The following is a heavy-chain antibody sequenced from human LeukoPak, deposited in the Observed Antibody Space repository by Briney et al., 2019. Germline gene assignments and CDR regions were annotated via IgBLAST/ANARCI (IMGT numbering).Heavy chain of an antibody. D-gene: IGHD6-13*01. J-gene: IGHJ5*02. CDR3: AKDHGELAAAGLNWFDP. V-gene: IGHV3-23*01. CDR1: GFTFSSYA. Sequence: AGGSLRLSCAASGFTFSSYAMSWVRQAPGKGLEWVSVISGSGGSTYYADSVKGRFTISRDNSKNTLYLQMNSLRAEDTAVYYCAKDHGELAAAGLNWFDPWGQGTLVTVSS. CDR2: ISGSGGST.